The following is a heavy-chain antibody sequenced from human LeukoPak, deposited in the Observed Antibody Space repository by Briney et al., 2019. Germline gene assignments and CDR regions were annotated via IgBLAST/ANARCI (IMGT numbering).Heavy chain of an antibody. CDR2: FDPEDGET. D-gene: IGHD3-10*01. CDR3: ATASGSGSYYNVRYYGMDV. Sequence: ASVKVSCKVSGYTLTELSMHWVRQAPGKGLEWMGGFDPEDGETIYAQKFQGRVTMTEDTSTDTAYMELSSLRSEDTAVYYCATASGSGSYYNVRYYGMDVWGQGTTVTVSS. J-gene: IGHJ6*02. V-gene: IGHV1-24*01. CDR1: GYTLTELS.